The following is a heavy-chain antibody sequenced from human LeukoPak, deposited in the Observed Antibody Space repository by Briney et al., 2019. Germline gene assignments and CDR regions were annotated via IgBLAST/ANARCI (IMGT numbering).Heavy chain of an antibody. J-gene: IGHJ4*02. Sequence: GGSLRLSCAASGFTFSSYGMHWVRQAPGKGLEWVAFIRYDGSNKYYADSVKGRLTISRDNSKNTLYLQMNSLRAEDTAVYYCAKMLLTPTAYFDYWGQGTLVTVSS. CDR2: IRYDGSNK. CDR1: GFTFSSYG. CDR3: AKMLLTPTAYFDY. D-gene: IGHD1-1*01. V-gene: IGHV3-30*02.